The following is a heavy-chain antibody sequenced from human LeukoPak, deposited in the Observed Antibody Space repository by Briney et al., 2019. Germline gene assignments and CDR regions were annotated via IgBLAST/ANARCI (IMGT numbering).Heavy chain of an antibody. D-gene: IGHD3-10*01. CDR1: GGSISSYY. J-gene: IGHJ6*03. Sequence: SETLSLTCTVSGGSISSYYWSWIRQPPGKGLEWIGYIYYSGSTNYNPSLKSRVTISVDTSKNQFSLKLSSVTAADTAVYYCARVPYGSGSYYPYYMDVWGKGPRSPSP. CDR2: IYYSGST. CDR3: ARVPYGSGSYYPYYMDV. V-gene: IGHV4-59*01.